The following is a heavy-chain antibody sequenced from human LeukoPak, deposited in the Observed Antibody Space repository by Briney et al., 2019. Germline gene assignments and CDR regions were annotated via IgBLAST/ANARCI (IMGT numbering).Heavy chain of an antibody. CDR3: ARHFPYYYDSSGYFDY. D-gene: IGHD3-22*01. CDR2: IYYSGST. V-gene: IGHV4-39*01. Sequence: PSETLSLTCTVSGGSISSSSHYWGWIRQPPGKGLEWIGSIYYSGSTYYNPSLKSRVTISVDTSKNQFSLELSSVTAADTAVYYCARHFPYYYDSSGYFDYWGQGTLVTVSS. CDR1: GGSISSSSHY. J-gene: IGHJ4*02.